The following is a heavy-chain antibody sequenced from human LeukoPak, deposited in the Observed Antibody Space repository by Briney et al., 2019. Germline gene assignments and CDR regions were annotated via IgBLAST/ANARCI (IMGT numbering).Heavy chain of an antibody. CDR1: GFTFSTYG. CDR2: IRYDGSNK. Sequence: GGSLRLSCAASGFTFSTYGMHWVRQAPGKGLEWVAFIRYDGSNKYYTDSVRGRFTISRDNSKNTLYLQMNSLRAEDTAVYYCANAPYGGNFRFDYWGQGTLVTVSS. CDR3: ANAPYGGNFRFDY. V-gene: IGHV3-30*02. J-gene: IGHJ4*02. D-gene: IGHD4-23*01.